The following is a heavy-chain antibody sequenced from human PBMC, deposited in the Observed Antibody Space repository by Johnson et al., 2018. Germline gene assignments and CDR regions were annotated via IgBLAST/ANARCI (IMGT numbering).Heavy chain of an antibody. J-gene: IGHJ6*03. Sequence: EVQLVESGGGLVQPGGSLRLTCAASGFTFSSYAMNWVRQAPGKGLEWVSAISGSGSGTYYADSVKGRFTISRDNSKNTLYLQMNSRRAEDTAVYYCAKSPQQLEGYHYYMGVWGKGTTVTVSS. CDR1: GFTFSSYA. V-gene: IGHV3-23*04. CDR2: ISGSGSGT. CDR3: AKSPQQLEGYHYYMGV. D-gene: IGHD6-13*01.